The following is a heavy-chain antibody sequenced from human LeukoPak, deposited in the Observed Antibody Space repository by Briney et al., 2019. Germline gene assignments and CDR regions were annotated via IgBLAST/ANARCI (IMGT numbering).Heavy chain of an antibody. CDR3: ARVGNGGSPRGYGMDV. CDR1: GYTFTSYG. D-gene: IGHD2-15*01. Sequence: ASVKVSCKASGYTFTSYGISWVRQAPGQGLEWMGWISAYNGNTNYAQKLQGRVTMTTDTSTSTAYMELRSLRSDDTAVYYCARVGNGGSPRGYGMDVWGQGTTVTVSS. J-gene: IGHJ6*02. V-gene: IGHV1-18*01. CDR2: ISAYNGNT.